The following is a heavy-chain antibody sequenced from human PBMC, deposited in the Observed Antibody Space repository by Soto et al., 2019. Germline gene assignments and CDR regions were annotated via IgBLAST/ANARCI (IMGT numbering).Heavy chain of an antibody. CDR3: ARTGDYVVDWFDP. Sequence: SETLSLTCAVYGGSFSGYYWSWIRQPPGKGLEWIGEINHSGSTNYNPSLKSRVTISVDTSKNQFSLKLSSVTAADTAVYYCARTGDYVVDWFDPWGQGTLVTVSS. V-gene: IGHV4-34*01. CDR2: INHSGST. J-gene: IGHJ5*02. CDR1: GGSFSGYY. D-gene: IGHD4-17*01.